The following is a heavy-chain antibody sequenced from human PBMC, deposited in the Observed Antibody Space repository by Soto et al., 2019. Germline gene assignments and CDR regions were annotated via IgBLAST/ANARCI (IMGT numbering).Heavy chain of an antibody. CDR2: INHSGST. D-gene: IGHD3-16*02. Sequence: SETLSLTCAVYGGSFSGYCWSWIRQPPGKGLEWIGEINHSGSTNYNPSLKSRVTISVDTSKNQFSLKLSSVTAADTAVYYCARTRGVYGDVWGSYRYPLFDYWGQGTLVTVSS. CDR1: GGSFSGYC. CDR3: ARTRGVYGDVWGSYRYPLFDY. J-gene: IGHJ4*02. V-gene: IGHV4-34*01.